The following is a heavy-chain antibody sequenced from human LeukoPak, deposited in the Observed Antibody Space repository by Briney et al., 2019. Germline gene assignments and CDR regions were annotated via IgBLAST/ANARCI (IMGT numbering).Heavy chain of an antibody. D-gene: IGHD1-1*01. Sequence: GGSLRLSCAASGFSFSSYSMNWVRQAPGKGLEWVSSISSSRTYIYYADSVKGRFTISRDNAKNSLYLQMNSPRAEDTAVYYCARDGVHDPPFDYWGQGTLVTVSS. CDR1: GFSFSSYS. V-gene: IGHV3-21*06. J-gene: IGHJ4*02. CDR2: ISSSRTYI. CDR3: ARDGVHDPPFDY.